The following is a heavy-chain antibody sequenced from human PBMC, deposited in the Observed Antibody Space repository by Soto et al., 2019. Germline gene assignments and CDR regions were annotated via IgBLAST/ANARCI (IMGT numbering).Heavy chain of an antibody. CDR2: ISYDGSNK. J-gene: IGHJ5*02. V-gene: IGHV3-30*18. Sequence: QVQLVESGGGVVQPGRSLRLSCAASGFTFSSYGMHWVRQAPGKGLEWVAIISYDGSNKYYADSVKGRFTISRDNSKNTLYLQMNSLRAEDTAVYYCAKDTGQGNNCGQYNWFDPWGQGTLVTVSS. D-gene: IGHD1-20*01. CDR1: GFTFSSYG. CDR3: AKDTGQGNNCGQYNWFDP.